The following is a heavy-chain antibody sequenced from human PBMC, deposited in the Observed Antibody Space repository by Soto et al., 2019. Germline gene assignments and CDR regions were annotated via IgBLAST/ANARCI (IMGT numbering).Heavy chain of an antibody. V-gene: IGHV3-73*01. CDR2: IRSKANSYAT. D-gene: IGHD2-21*02. CDR3: LRVVVTAKYFQH. J-gene: IGHJ1*01. Sequence: GGSLRLSCAASGFTFSGSAMHWVRQASGKGLEWVGRIRSKANSYATAYAASVKGRFTIAREDSKNTAYLQMNSLKTEDTSGYDRLRVVVTAKYFQHWGQGTLVTVSS. CDR1: GFTFSGSA.